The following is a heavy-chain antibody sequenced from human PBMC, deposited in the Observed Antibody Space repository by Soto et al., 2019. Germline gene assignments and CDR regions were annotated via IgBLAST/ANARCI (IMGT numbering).Heavy chain of an antibody. CDR3: ARDRNPTGMDV. V-gene: IGHV3-66*01. CDR1: GFTVSSNY. CDR2: IYSGGST. Sequence: EVQLVESGGGLVQPGGSLRLSCAASGFTVSSNYMSWVRQAPGKGLEWVSVIYSGGSTYYADSVKGRFTISRDNSKNTLYPQMNSLRAEDTAVYYCARDRNPTGMDVWGQGTTVTVSS. D-gene: IGHD1-1*01. J-gene: IGHJ6*02.